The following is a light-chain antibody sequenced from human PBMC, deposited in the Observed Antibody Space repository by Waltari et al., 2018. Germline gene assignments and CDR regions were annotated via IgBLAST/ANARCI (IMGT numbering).Light chain of an antibody. J-gene: IGKJ1*01. Sequence: DIQMTQSPSTLSASVGDRVTITCRASQSISTWLAWYQQKPGKAPNLLIYKASTLESGVPSRFSGSGSGTEFTITISSLQPDDFATYYCQQYKTYWTFGQGTKVEIK. V-gene: IGKV1-5*03. CDR3: QQYKTYWT. CDR1: QSISTW. CDR2: KAS.